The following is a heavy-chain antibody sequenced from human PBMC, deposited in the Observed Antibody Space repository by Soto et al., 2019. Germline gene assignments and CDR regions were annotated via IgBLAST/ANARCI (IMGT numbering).Heavy chain of an antibody. V-gene: IGHV3-7*04. CDR1: GFTFSNFW. CDR2: IRQDGSED. CDR3: AGGSGWLIDH. D-gene: IGHD3-10*01. J-gene: IGHJ4*02. Sequence: EVQLVESGGGLVQPGGSLRLSCAASGFTFSNFWMNWVRQAPGRGLEWLAIIRQDGSEDLYVDSLKDRFTISRDNAKNSLYLQISSLRAEDTVVYYCAGGSGWLIDHWGQGTLVTVSS.